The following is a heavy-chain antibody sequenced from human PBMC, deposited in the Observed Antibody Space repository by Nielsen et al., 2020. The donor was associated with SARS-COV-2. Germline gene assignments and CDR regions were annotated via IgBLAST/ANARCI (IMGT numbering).Heavy chain of an antibody. D-gene: IGHD5-18*01. CDR3: ARGSPSGYSYGHYYYYYYMDV. J-gene: IGHJ6*03. Sequence: SETLSLTCAVYGGSFSGYYWSWIRQPPGKGLEWIGEINHSGSTNYNPSLKSRVPISVDTSKNQFSLKLSSVTAADTAVYYCARGSPSGYSYGHYYYYYYMDVWGKGTTVTVS. V-gene: IGHV4-34*01. CDR1: GGSFSGYY. CDR2: INHSGST.